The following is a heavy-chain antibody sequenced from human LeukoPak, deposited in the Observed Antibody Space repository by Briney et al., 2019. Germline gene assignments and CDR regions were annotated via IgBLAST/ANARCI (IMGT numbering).Heavy chain of an antibody. CDR3: ARDEPDYARWGAFDI. Sequence: GGSLRLSCAASGFTFSDYYMSWIRQAPGKGLEWVSYISSSSSTIYYADSVKGRFTISRDNAKNSLYLQMNSLRDEDTAVYYCARDEPDYARWGAFDIWGQGTMVTVSS. CDR2: ISSSSSTI. V-gene: IGHV3-11*04. CDR1: GFTFSDYY. J-gene: IGHJ3*02. D-gene: IGHD4-17*01.